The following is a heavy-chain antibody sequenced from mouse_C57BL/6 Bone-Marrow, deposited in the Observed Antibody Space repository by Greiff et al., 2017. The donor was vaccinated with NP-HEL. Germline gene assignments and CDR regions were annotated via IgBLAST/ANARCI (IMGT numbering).Heavy chain of an antibody. CDR1: GYTFTDYN. V-gene: IGHV1-22*01. CDR3: ACGSRWFAY. J-gene: IGHJ3*01. CDR2: INPNNGGT. D-gene: IGHD1-1*01. Sequence: EVHLVESGPELVKPGASVKMSCKASGYTFTDYNMHWVKQSHGKSLEWIGYINPNNGGTSYNQKFKGKATLTVNKSSSTAYMELRSLTSEDSAVYYCACGSRWFAYWGRGTLVTVSA.